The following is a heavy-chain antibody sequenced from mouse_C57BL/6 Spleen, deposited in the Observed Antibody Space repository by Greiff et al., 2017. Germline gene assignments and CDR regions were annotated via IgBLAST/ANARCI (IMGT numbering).Heavy chain of an antibody. Sequence: QVQLQQPGAELMKPGASVKLSCKATGYTFTGYWIKWVKQRPGHGLEWIGEILPENGSTNYNEKFKGKATFTADTSSNTAYMQVSSLATEDSAIYYGARRNGEFAYWGQGTLVTVSA. CDR3: ARRNGEFAY. CDR1: GYTFTGYW. V-gene: IGHV1-9*01. CDR2: ILPENGST. J-gene: IGHJ3*01.